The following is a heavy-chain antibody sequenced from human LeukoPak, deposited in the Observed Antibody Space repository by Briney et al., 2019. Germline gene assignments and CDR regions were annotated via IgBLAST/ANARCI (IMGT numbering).Heavy chain of an antibody. J-gene: IGHJ4*02. CDR3: AREQLEQWLVGDRYFDY. Sequence: SETLSLTCTVSGGSISSYYWSWIRQPAGKGLEWIGRIYTSGSTNYNPSLKSRVTMSVDTSKNQFSLKLSSVTAADTAVYYCAREQLEQWLVGDRYFDYWGQGTLVTVSS. V-gene: IGHV4-4*07. CDR2: IYTSGST. CDR1: GGSISSYY. D-gene: IGHD6-19*01.